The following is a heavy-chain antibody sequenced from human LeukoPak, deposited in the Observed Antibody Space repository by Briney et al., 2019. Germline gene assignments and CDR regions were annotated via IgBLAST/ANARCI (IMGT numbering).Heavy chain of an antibody. V-gene: IGHV3-21*01. D-gene: IGHD3-22*01. CDR2: FGTRSTSI. CDR1: GFTFSGYS. CDR3: AREVSEGFDF. J-gene: IGHJ4*02. Sequence: GGSLRLSCTASGFTFSGYSMNWIRQAPGKGLEWVSSFGTRSTSIYHAGSVKGRFAISRDNAKNSLYLQMNSLRAEDTALYYCAREVSEGFDFWGQGTLVTVSS.